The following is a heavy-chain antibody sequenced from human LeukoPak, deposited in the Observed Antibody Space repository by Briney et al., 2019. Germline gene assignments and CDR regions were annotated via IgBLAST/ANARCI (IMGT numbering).Heavy chain of an antibody. V-gene: IGHV3-74*01. CDR2: INSDESST. J-gene: IGHJ6*03. CDR3: ARDYFDSSDYPQTYYYYYMDV. D-gene: IGHD3-22*01. Sequence: GGSLRLSCAASGFTFSSYWMHWVRQAPGKGLVWVSRINSDESSTSYADSVKGRFTISRDNAKNTLYLQMNSLRAEDTAIYYCARDYFDSSDYPQTYYYYYMDVWGKGTTVTVSS. CDR1: GFTFSSYW.